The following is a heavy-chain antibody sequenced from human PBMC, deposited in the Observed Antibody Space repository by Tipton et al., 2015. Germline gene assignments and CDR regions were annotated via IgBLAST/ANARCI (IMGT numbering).Heavy chain of an antibody. CDR3: ARVPPYYDILTGHWGGYYYYAMDV. CDR1: GGSISSSGYY. D-gene: IGHD3-9*01. Sequence: LRLSCTVSGGSISSSGYYWGWIRQPPGKGLEWIGSIYYSGSTYYNPSLKSRVTISVDTSKNQFSLRLSSVTAADTAVYYCARVPPYYDILTGHWGGYYYYAMDVWGQGTTVTVSS. CDR2: IYYSGST. J-gene: IGHJ6*02. V-gene: IGHV4-39*01.